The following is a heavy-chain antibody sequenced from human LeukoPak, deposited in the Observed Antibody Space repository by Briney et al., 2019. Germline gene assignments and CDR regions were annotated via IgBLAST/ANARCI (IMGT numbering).Heavy chain of an antibody. Sequence: PGGSLRLSCAASGFTFSSYAMSWVRQAPGKGLEWIGSISYSGSTYYNPSLKSQVTISVDTSKNQFSLKLSSVTAADTAVYYCARVPLNYYYSSGYFDYWGQGILVTVSS. V-gene: IGHV4-39*07. CDR3: ARVPLNYYYSSGYFDY. CDR2: ISYSGST. J-gene: IGHJ4*02. D-gene: IGHD3-22*01. CDR1: GFTFSSYA.